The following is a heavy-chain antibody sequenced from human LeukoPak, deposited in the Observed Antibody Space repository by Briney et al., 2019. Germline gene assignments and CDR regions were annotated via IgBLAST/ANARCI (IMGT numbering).Heavy chain of an antibody. D-gene: IGHD2-8*01. V-gene: IGHV3-23*01. CDR3: AKSIGVYAFDI. CDR1: GFTFSSYA. Sequence: GGSLRLSCAASGFTFSSYAMTWVRHAPGKGLEWVSAISGSGDSIYFGCSVKGRVTISRGNSMNTLYLQMSSLRAEDTAVYYCAKSIGVYAFDIWGQGTMVTVPS. J-gene: IGHJ3*02. CDR2: ISGSGDSI.